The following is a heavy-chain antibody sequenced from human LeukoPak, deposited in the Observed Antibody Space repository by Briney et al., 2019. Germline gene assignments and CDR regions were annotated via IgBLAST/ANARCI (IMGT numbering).Heavy chain of an antibody. Sequence: SVKVSCKASGGTFSSYAISWVRQAPGQGLEWMGGIIPIFGTANYAQKFQGRVTITADKSTSTAYMELSSLRSEDTAVYYCARAGSYHDAFDIWGQGTMVTVSS. CDR2: IIPIFGTA. CDR3: ARAGSYHDAFDI. CDR1: GGTFSSYA. D-gene: IGHD1-26*01. V-gene: IGHV1-69*06. J-gene: IGHJ3*02.